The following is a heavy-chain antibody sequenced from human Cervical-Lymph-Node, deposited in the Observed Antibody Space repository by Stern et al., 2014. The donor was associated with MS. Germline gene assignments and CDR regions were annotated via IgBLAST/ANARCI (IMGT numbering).Heavy chain of an antibody. CDR3: ARHRYSRSPGEFDP. J-gene: IGHJ5*02. CDR2: ISPMVAIP. D-gene: IGHD6-6*01. CDR1: GGTFTSYS. V-gene: IGHV1-69*09. Sequence: QVQLGQSGAEVKKPGSSVKVSCKASGGTFTSYSISWVRQAPGQGLEWMGRISPMVAIPNYAQKFQGRVRIIADESTSTVSMELSSLRSEDTAVYYCARHRYSRSPGEFDPWGQGTLVTVSS.